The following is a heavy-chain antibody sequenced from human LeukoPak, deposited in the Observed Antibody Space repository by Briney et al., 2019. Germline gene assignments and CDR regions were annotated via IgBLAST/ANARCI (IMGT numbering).Heavy chain of an antibody. V-gene: IGHV4-38-2*02. CDR2: IFHSGST. CDR3: ARVRRTFYYYMDV. J-gene: IGHJ6*03. Sequence: SETPSLTCTVSGYSISSGYYWGWIRQPPGKGLEWIGNIFHSGSTYYNPSLKSRVTISLDTSKNQFSLKLSSVTAADTAVYYCARVRRTFYYYMDVWGKGTTVTVSS. CDR1: GYSISSGYY. D-gene: IGHD1-14*01.